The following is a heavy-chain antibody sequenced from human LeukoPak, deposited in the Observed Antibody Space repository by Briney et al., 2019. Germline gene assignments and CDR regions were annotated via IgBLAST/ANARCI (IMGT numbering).Heavy chain of an antibody. Sequence: GRSLRLSCAASGFTFSSYGMHWVRQAPSKGLEWVAVIWNDGSNKYYADSVKGRFTISRDNSKNTLYLQMNSLRAEDTAVYYCARVPWGIAAAKDLDFDYWGQGTLVTVSS. D-gene: IGHD6-13*01. CDR3: ARVPWGIAAAKDLDFDY. V-gene: IGHV3-33*01. CDR1: GFTFSSYG. J-gene: IGHJ4*02. CDR2: IWNDGSNK.